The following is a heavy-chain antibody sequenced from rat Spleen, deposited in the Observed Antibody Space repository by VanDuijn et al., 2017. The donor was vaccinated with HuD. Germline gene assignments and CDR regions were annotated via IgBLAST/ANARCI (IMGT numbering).Heavy chain of an antibody. CDR3: ALLTTEGIALDY. D-gene: IGHD1-11*01. J-gene: IGHJ2*01. CDR2: ISPSGGST. V-gene: IGHV5-19*01. Sequence: EVHLVESGGGLVQPGRSLKLSCAASGFTFSNYGMHWIRQAPTKGLEWVASISPSGGSTYYRDSVKGRFTISRDNAKSTLYLQMDSLRSEDTATYYCALLTTEGIALDYGGQGVMVTVSS. CDR1: GFTFSNYG.